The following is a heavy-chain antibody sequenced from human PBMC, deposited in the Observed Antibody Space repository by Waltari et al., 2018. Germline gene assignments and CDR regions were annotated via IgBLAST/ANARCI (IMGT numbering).Heavy chain of an antibody. J-gene: IGHJ6*02. CDR2: ITSSDYI. CDR1: GFIFSSYS. CDR3: ARDPPIIWNGYPPSMDV. Sequence: EVQMVESGGGLVEPGGSLRLPCATSGFIFSSYSLRWVRQTPGKGLEWVSSITSSDYIYYSDSVEGRFTISRDNAKQSLYLQMNSLRAEDTAVYYCARDPPIIWNGYPPSMDVWGQGTTVTVSS. D-gene: IGHD3-3*01. V-gene: IGHV3-21*02.